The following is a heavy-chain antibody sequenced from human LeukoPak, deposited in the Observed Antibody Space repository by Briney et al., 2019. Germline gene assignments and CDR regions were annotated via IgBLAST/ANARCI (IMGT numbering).Heavy chain of an antibody. CDR3: ARDQGYSSGWYPY. J-gene: IGHJ4*02. CDR2: IWYDGSNK. CDR1: GFTFSSYG. Sequence: GGSLRLSCAASGFTFSSYGMHWVRQAPGKGLEWVAVIWYDGSNKYYADSVKGQFTISRDNSKNTLYLQMKSLRAEDTAVYYCARDQGYSSGWYPYWGQGTLVTVSS. D-gene: IGHD6-19*01. V-gene: IGHV3-33*01.